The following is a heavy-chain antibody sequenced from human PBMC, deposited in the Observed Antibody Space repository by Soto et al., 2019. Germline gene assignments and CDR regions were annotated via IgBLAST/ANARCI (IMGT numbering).Heavy chain of an antibody. CDR1: GYTFTSYD. Sequence: ASVKVSCKASGYTFTSYDINWVRQATGQGLEWMGWVNPNSGNTGYAQKFQGRVTMTRNTSISTAYMELSSLRSEDTAVYYCARGLHYCSGGSRRRRRYYYYMDVWGKGTTVTVSS. J-gene: IGHJ6*03. V-gene: IGHV1-8*01. D-gene: IGHD2-15*01. CDR2: VNPNSGNT. CDR3: ARGLHYCSGGSRRRRRYYYYMDV.